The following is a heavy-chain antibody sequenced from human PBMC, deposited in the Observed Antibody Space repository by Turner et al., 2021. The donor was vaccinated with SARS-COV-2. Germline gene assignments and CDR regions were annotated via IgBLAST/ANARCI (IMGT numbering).Heavy chain of an antibody. CDR1: RYIFTAYS. CDR3: TWGLGGVDDYGDYNWWFDS. D-gene: IGHD4-17*01. CDR2: INRNSGGI. V-gene: IGHV1-2*04. Sequence: QVQLVQSGAEVKEPGASVKVSCRASRYIFTAYSMHWVRQAPGQGLEWMGWINRNSGGINYAKKFQAYVTMTRDTSISTAYMELNRLTSDDTAVYYCTWGLGGVDDYGDYNWWFDSWGQGTLVTVSS. J-gene: IGHJ5*01.